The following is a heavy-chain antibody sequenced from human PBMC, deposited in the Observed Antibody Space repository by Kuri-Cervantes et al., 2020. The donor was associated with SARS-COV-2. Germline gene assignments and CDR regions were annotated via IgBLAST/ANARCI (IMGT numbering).Heavy chain of an antibody. Sequence: SVKVSCKASGGTFSSYAISWVRQAPGQGLEWMGRIIPIFGTANYAQKFQGRVTITADESTSTAYTELSSLRSEDTAVYYCAREIYDFWSGSVNRYYYYYMDVWGKGTTVTVSS. J-gene: IGHJ6*03. D-gene: IGHD3-3*01. CDR1: GGTFSSYA. CDR3: AREIYDFWSGSVNRYYYYYMDV. CDR2: IIPIFGTA. V-gene: IGHV1-69*13.